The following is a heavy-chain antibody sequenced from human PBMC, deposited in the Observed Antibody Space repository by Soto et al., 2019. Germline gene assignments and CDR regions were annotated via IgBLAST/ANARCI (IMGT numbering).Heavy chain of an antibody. CDR1: GGTFSSYT. D-gene: IGHD2-2*01. CDR3: ARDSPLSEVVPAAMPGQTGYPPPWYFDY. Sequence: GASVKVSCKASGGTFSSYTISWVRQAPGQGLEWMGRIIPILGIANYAQKFQGRVTITADKSTSTAYMELSSLRSEDTAVYYCARDSPLSEVVPAAMPGQTGYPPPWYFDYWGQGTLVTVSS. CDR2: IIPILGIA. V-gene: IGHV1-69*04. J-gene: IGHJ4*02.